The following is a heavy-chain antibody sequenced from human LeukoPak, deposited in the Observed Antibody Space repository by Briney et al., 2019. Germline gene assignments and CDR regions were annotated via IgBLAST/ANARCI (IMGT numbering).Heavy chain of an antibody. Sequence: GGSLRLSCAASGFTVSSNYMSWVRQAPGKGLEWVSVIYSGGSTNYADSVKGRFTISRDNSKNTLYLQMNSLRAEDRAVYYCARFHRRGAFDIWGQGTMVTVSS. CDR1: GFTVSSNY. V-gene: IGHV3-53*01. CDR2: IYSGGST. D-gene: IGHD3-10*01. CDR3: ARFHRRGAFDI. J-gene: IGHJ3*02.